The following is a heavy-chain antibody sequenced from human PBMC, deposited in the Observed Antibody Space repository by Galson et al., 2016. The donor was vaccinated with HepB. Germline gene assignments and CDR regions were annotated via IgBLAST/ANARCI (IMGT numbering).Heavy chain of an antibody. Sequence: SLRLSCAASGFTLSSYAMHWFRQPPGKGLEWVAVISFDGDNKNYAHSVKGRFTISRDNSKNTLSLQMNTVRTEDTAFYYCARGTMVYATANWGQGTLVTVSS. J-gene: IGHJ4*02. V-gene: IGHV3-30*04. CDR1: GFTLSSYA. D-gene: IGHD2-8*01. CDR2: ISFDGDNK. CDR3: ARGTMVYATAN.